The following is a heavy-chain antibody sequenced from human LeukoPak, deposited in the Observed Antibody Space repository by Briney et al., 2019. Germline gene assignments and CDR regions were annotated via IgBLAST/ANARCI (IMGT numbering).Heavy chain of an antibody. Sequence: GGSLRLSCAASGFTFSSYGMHWVRQAPGKGLEWVAFIRYDGSNKYYADSVKGRFTISRDNSKNTLYLQMNSLRAEDTAVYYCAKETGEADYYYYYMDVWGKGTTVTISS. J-gene: IGHJ6*03. D-gene: IGHD1-26*01. CDR3: AKETGEADYYYYYMDV. V-gene: IGHV3-30*02. CDR1: GFTFSSYG. CDR2: IRYDGSNK.